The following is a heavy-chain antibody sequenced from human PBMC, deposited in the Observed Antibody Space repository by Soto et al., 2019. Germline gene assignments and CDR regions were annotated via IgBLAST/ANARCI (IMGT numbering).Heavy chain of an antibody. CDR3: ARDWDYGMDV. CDR1: GGAISSFG. CDR2: IIPIFGTA. D-gene: IGHD7-27*01. V-gene: IGHV1-69*13. Sequence: ASVKVSCKASGGAISSFGISWVRQAPGQGFEWMGRIIPIFGTASYAQKFQGRVTITADESTSTTYLELSSLRYEDTAVYYCARDWDYGMDVWGQGTTVTVSS. J-gene: IGHJ6*02.